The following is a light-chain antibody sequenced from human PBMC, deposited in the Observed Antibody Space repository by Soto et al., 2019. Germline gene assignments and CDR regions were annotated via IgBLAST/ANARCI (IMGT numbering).Light chain of an antibody. CDR1: RADIGSNY. J-gene: IGLJ2*01. CDR2: RND. Sequence: QSVLTQPPSASGTPGQRGTISCSGSRADIGSNYVYWYQHLPGMAPKLLIYRNDQRPSGVPDRISGSRSGTSASLAIIGLRSEDEADYYCASWDDTLSVPIFGGGTKVTVL. V-gene: IGLV1-47*01. CDR3: ASWDDTLSVPI.